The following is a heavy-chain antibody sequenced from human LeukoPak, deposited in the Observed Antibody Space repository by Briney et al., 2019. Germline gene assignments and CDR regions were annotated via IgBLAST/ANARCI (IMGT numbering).Heavy chain of an antibody. CDR2: IYSGGPT. CDR1: GFTVSSKH. CDR3: ATVVGASPDYFDY. D-gene: IGHD3-10*01. V-gene: IGHV3-53*01. J-gene: IGHJ4*02. Sequence: GGSLRHSCAASGFTVSSKHMTWVRQAPGKGLEWVSLIYSGGPTSYSDSVKGRFTISRDNTKNTLYLEMNSLRAEDTAVYYCATVVGASPDYFDYWGQGTLVTVSP.